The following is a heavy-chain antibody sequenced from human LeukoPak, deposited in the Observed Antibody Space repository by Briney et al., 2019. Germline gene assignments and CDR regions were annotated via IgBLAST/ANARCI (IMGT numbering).Heavy chain of an antibody. CDR1: GGSISSSSYY. D-gene: IGHD2-15*01. J-gene: IGHJ4*02. CDR3: ASSPSEYCSVGSCQVHY. CDR2: IFYSGST. V-gene: IGHV4-39*07. Sequence: PSETLSLTCTVSGGSISSSSYYWGWIRQPPGKGLEWIGCIFYSGSTYYNPSLKSRVTISVDTSKNQFSLKLSSVAAADTAVYYCASSPSEYCSVGSCQVHYWGQGTLVTVSS.